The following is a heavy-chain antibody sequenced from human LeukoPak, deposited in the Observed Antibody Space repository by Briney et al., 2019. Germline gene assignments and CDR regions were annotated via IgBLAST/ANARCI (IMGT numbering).Heavy chain of an antibody. CDR1: GGSISSYY. D-gene: IGHD3-10*01. V-gene: IGHV4-59*12. J-gene: IGHJ2*01. Sequence: PSETLSLTCTVSGGSISSYYWSWIRQPPGKGLEWIGYIYHSGSTYYNPSLKSRVTISVDRSKNQFSLKLSSVTAADTAVYYCARDSPGVYWYFDLWGRGTLVTVSS. CDR3: ARDSPGVYWYFDL. CDR2: IYHSGST.